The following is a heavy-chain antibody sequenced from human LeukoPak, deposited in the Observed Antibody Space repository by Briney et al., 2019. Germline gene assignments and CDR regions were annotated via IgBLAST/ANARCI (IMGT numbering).Heavy chain of an antibody. CDR3: ARNRFLVGRSAFDI. CDR2: IYYSGST. V-gene: IGHV4-31*03. J-gene: IGHJ3*02. D-gene: IGHD1-26*01. CDR1: GGSISSGGYY. Sequence: PSETLSLTCTVSGGSISSGGYYWSWIRQHPGKGLEWIGYIYYSGSTYYNPSLKSRVTISVDTSKNQFSLKLSSVTAADTAVYYCARNRFLVGRSAFDIWGQGTMVTVPS.